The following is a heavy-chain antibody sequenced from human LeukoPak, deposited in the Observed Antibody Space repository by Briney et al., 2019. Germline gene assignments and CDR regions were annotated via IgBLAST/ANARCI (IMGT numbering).Heavy chain of an antibody. V-gene: IGHV3-30-3*01. CDR1: GFTFSSYA. D-gene: IGHD3-9*01. J-gene: IGHJ4*02. CDR3: ARDNRYFDWFGLSEGGFDY. CDR2: ISYDGSNK. Sequence: GRSLRLSCAASGFTFSSYAMHWVRQAPGKGLEWVAVISYDGSNKYYADSVKGRFTISRGNSKNTLYLQMNSLRAEDTAVYYCARDNRYFDWFGLSEGGFDYWGQGTLVTVSS.